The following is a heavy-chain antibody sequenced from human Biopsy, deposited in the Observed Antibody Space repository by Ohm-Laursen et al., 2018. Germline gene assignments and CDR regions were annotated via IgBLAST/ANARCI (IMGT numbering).Heavy chain of an antibody. J-gene: IGHJ6*02. D-gene: IGHD2/OR15-2a*01. CDR1: GGTFSNYA. CDR3: ARATNSTGWPYYYFYGMDV. CDR2: IIPLLDIP. Sequence: VKISCKASGGTFSNYAITWVRQAPGQGLEWMGRIIPLLDIPTYAQRFKGRVTITADKSTNTAYMELISLRFEDTAVYYCARATNSTGWPYYYFYGMDVWGQGTTVTVSS. V-gene: IGHV1-69*10.